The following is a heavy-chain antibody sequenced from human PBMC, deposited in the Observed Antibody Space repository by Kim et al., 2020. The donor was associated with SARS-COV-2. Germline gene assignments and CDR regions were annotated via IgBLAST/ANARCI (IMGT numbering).Heavy chain of an antibody. CDR1: GGSISSYY. CDR3: ARHRMATITGDGR. Sequence: SETLSLTCTVSGGSISSYYWSWIRQPPGKGLEWIGYIYYSGSTNYNPSLKSRVTISVDTSKNQFSLKLSSVTAADTAVYYCARHRMATITGDGRWGQGTLVTVSS. J-gene: IGHJ4*02. CDR2: IYYSGST. D-gene: IGHD5-12*01. V-gene: IGHV4-59*08.